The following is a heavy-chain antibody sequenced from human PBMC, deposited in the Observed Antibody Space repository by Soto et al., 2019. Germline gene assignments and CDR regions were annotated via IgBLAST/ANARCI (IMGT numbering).Heavy chain of an antibody. CDR2: IYSGGRT. J-gene: IGHJ6*02. CDR1: GFIVNSNY. CDR3: AGPSVTILNYGMDV. Sequence: LRLSCVASGFIVNSNYISWVRQAPGKGLEWVSIIYSGGRTYYADSVKGRFTISRDNSKNTVYLEMNSLRAEDTAVYYCAGPSVTILNYGMDVWGQGTTVTVYS. V-gene: IGHV3-53*01. D-gene: IGHD4-17*01.